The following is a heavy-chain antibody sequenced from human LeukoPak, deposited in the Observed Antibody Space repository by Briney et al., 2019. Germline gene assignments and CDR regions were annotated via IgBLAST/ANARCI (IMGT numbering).Heavy chain of an antibody. CDR3: ARRRGDYGSGELNI. D-gene: IGHD3-10*01. V-gene: IGHV4-39*07. CDR1: GGSISSSSNY. Sequence: SETLSLTCTVSGGSISSSSNYWGWIRQPPGKGLEWIGSIYYSGSTYYNPSLKSRVTISVDTSKDQFSLDLISVTAADTAVYYCARRRGDYGSGELNIWGQGTMVTVSS. J-gene: IGHJ3*02. CDR2: IYYSGST.